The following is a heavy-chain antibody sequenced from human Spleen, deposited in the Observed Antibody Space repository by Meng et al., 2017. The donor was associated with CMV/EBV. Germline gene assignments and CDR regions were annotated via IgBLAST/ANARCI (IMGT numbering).Heavy chain of an antibody. V-gene: IGHV4-34*01. CDR3: ARGLVLDP. D-gene: IGHD6-6*01. CDR2: INHSGST. Sequence: QVQLQQWGAGLLKPSETLSLTCGVYGGAFSGYYWSWIRQPPGKGLEWIGEINHSGSTNYNPSLKSRVTISVDTSKNQFSLKLSSVTAADTAVYYCARGLVLDPWGQGTLVT. CDR1: GGAFSGYY. J-gene: IGHJ5*02.